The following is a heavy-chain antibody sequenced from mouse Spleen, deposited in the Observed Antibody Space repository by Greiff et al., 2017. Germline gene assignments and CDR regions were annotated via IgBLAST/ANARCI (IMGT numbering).Heavy chain of an antibody. D-gene: IGHD1-2*01. Sequence: EVKVVESEGGLVQPGSSMKLSCTASGFTFRDYYMALVRQVPEKGLEWVANINYDGSSTYYLDSLKSRFIISRDNAKNILYLQMSSLKSEDTATYYCAREYYGYVNYFDYWGQGTTLTVSS. CDR2: INYDGSST. V-gene: IGHV5-16*01. J-gene: IGHJ2*01. CDR1: GFTFRDYY. CDR3: AREYYGYVNYFDY.